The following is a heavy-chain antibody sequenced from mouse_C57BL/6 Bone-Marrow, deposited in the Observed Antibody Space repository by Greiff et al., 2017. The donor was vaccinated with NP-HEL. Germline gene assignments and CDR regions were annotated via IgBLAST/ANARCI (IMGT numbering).Heavy chain of an antibody. CDR2: IYPGDGDT. J-gene: IGHJ1*03. D-gene: IGHD1-1*01. CDR3: ARDPPYYYGSSYGYFDV. V-gene: IGHV1-82*01. CDR1: GYAFSSSW. Sequence: VQLQESGPELVKPGASVKISCKASGYAFSSSWMNWVKQRPGKGLEWIGRIYPGDGDTNYNGKFKGKATLTADKSSSTAYMQLSSLTSEDSAVYFCARDPPYYYGSSYGYFDVWGTGTTVTVSS.